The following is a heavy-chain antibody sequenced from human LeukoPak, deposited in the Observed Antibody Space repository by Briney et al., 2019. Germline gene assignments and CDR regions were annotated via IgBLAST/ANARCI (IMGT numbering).Heavy chain of an antibody. CDR2: IIPILGIA. Sequence: ASVKVSCKASGGTFSSYAISWVRQAPGQGLEWMGGIIPILGIANYAQKFQGRVTITADKSTSTAYMELSSLRSEDTAVYYCASFLLGPDWFDPWGQGTLVTVSS. V-gene: IGHV1-69*04. CDR1: GGTFSSYA. CDR3: ASFLLGPDWFDP. J-gene: IGHJ5*02. D-gene: IGHD2-15*01.